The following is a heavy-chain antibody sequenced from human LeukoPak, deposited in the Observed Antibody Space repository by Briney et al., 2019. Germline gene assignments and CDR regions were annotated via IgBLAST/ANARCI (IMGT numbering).Heavy chain of an antibody. D-gene: IGHD3-10*01. J-gene: IGHJ6*03. Sequence: SETLSLTCTVSGGSISSYYWSWIRQPPGKGLEWIGYIYYSGSTNYNPSLKSRVTISVDTSKNQFSLKLSSVTAADTAVYYCARVWYGSGSLYYYYYYMNVWGKGTTVTISS. CDR3: ARVWYGSGSLYYYYYYMNV. V-gene: IGHV4-59*01. CDR2: IYYSGST. CDR1: GGSISSYY.